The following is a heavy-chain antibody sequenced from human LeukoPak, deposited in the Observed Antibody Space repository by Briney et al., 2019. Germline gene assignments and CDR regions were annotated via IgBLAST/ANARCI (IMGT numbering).Heavy chain of an antibody. Sequence: SGPTLVKPTQTLTLTCTFSGFSLSTSGVGVGWIRQPPGKALEWLALIYWDDDKRYSPSLKSRLTITKDTSKNQVVLTMTNMDPVDTATYYCPHSVITFGGVIVPFGYWGQGTLVTVSS. J-gene: IGHJ4*02. CDR3: PHSVITFGGVIVPFGY. D-gene: IGHD3-16*02. V-gene: IGHV2-5*02. CDR1: GFSLSTSGVG. CDR2: IYWDDDK.